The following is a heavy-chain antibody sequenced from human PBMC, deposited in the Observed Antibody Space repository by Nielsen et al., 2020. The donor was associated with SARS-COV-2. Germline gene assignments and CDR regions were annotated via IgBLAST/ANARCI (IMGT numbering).Heavy chain of an antibody. CDR1: GFTFSSYG. CDR3: AKGPWYSSGWYHYYFDY. CDR2: ISYDGSNK. V-gene: IGHV3-30*18. Sequence: GESPKISCAASGFTFSSYGMHWVRQAPGKGLEWVAVISYDGSNKYYADSVKGRFTISRDNSKNTLYLQMNSLRAEDTAVYYCAKGPWYSSGWYHYYFDYWGQGTLVTVSS. D-gene: IGHD6-19*01. J-gene: IGHJ4*02.